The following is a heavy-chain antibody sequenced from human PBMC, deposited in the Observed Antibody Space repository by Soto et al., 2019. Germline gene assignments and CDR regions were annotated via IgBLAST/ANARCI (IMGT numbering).Heavy chain of an antibody. CDR1: GFTFSSYE. J-gene: IGHJ3*02. CDR2: ISSSGSTI. D-gene: IGHD3-22*01. CDR3: ARGGSGYWGGFRAFDI. Sequence: PGGSLRLSCAASGFTFSSYEMNWVRQAPGKGLEWVSYISSSGSTIYYADSVKGRFTISRDNAKNSLYLQMNSLRAEDTAVYYCARGGSGYWGGFRAFDIWGQGTMVTVS. V-gene: IGHV3-48*03.